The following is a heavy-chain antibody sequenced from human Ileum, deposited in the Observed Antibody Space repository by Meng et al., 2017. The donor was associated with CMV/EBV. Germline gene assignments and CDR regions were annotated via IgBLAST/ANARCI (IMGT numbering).Heavy chain of an antibody. Sequence: EVKLVESGGGLAKPGGSLRLSCAVSQFIFSTYDMNWVRQAPGKGLEWVASIGRSGTDIAYADSVEGRFTISRDIPKNALYLQMNSLRAEDTAVYYCATDPNWGTLWGQGALVTVSS. CDR2: IGRSGTDI. J-gene: IGHJ4*02. V-gene: IGHV3-21*02. CDR1: QFIFSTYD. D-gene: IGHD7-27*01. CDR3: ATDPNWGTL.